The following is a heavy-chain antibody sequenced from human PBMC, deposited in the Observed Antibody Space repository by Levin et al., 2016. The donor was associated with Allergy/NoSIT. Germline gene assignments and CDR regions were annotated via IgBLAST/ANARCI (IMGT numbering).Heavy chain of an antibody. CDR2: IKSKTDGGTT. D-gene: IGHD3-10*01. V-gene: IGHV3-15*01. CDR3: IMVRGDYYYGMDV. J-gene: IGHJ6*02. Sequence: GESLKISCAASGFTFSNAWMSWVRQAPGKGLEWVGRIKSKTDGGTTDYAAPVKGRFTISRDDSKNTLYLQMNSLKTEDTAVYYCIMVRGDYYYGMDVWGQGTTVTVSS. CDR1: GFTFSNAW.